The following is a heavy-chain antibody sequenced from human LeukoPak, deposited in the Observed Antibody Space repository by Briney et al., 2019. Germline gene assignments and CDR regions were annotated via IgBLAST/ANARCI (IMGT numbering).Heavy chain of an antibody. D-gene: IGHD3-22*01. Sequence: LTGGSLRLSCAASGFTFSSYAMSWVRQAPGKGLEWVSAISGSGGSTYYADSVKGRFTISRDNSKNTLFLQMNSLRAEDTAVYYCAKGYRSGSPDFDYWGQGTLVTVSS. CDR3: AKGYRSGSPDFDY. CDR1: GFTFSSYA. J-gene: IGHJ4*02. V-gene: IGHV3-23*01. CDR2: ISGSGGST.